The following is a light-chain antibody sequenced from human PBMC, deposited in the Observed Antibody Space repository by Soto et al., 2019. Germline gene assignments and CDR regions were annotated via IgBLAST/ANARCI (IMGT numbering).Light chain of an antibody. CDR2: AAS. J-gene: IGKJ5*01. CDR1: QSISSY. V-gene: IGKV1-39*01. Sequence: IQRTQSPSSLSAAGGYRFTSSCRSSQSISSYLNWYQQKPGKAPKLLIYAASSLQSGVPSRFSGSGSGTDFTLTISSLQPEHFATYYCQQSYSTPPITFGQGTRLEIK. CDR3: QQSYSTPPIT.